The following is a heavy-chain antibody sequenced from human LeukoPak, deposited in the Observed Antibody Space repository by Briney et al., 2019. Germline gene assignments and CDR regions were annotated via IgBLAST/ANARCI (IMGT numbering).Heavy chain of an antibody. CDR1: GYTFTGYY. V-gene: IGHV1-2*02. Sequence: GASVKVSCKASGYTFTGYYMHWVRQAPGQGLEWMGWINPNSGGTNYAQKFQGRVTMTRDTSITTAYMDLSGLGSDDTAVYYCARDLYYFDSSGYYKRRGYYFDYWGQGTLVTVSS. CDR3: ARDLYYFDSSGYYKRRGYYFDY. D-gene: IGHD3-22*01. CDR2: INPNSGGT. J-gene: IGHJ4*02.